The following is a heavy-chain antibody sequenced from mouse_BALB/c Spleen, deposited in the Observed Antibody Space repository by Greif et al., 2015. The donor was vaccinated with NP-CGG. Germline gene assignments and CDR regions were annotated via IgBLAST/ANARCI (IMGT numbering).Heavy chain of an antibody. J-gene: IGHJ2*01. CDR2: ISDGGSYT. CDR3: ARDYFVY. V-gene: IGHV5-4*02. CDR1: GFTFSDYY. Sequence: EVQLVESGGGLVKPGGSLKLSCAASGFTFSDYYMYWVRQTPEKRLEWVATISDGGSYTYYPDSVKGRFTISRDNAKNNLYLQMSSLKSEDTAMYYCARDYFVYWGQGTTLTVSS.